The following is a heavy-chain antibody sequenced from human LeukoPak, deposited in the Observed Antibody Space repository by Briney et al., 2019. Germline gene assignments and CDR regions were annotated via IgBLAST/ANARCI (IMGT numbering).Heavy chain of an antibody. CDR2: ISSSSSYI. V-gene: IGHV3-21*01. J-gene: IGHJ4*02. CDR1: GFTLSSYS. CDR3: ARVPYSSLHHHDY. Sequence: GGSLRLSCAASGFTLSSYSMNWVREAPGKGLEWVSSISSSSSYIYYADSVKGRFTISRDNAKNSLYLQMNSLRAEDTAVYYCARVPYSSLHHHDYWGQGTLVTVSS. D-gene: IGHD6-13*01.